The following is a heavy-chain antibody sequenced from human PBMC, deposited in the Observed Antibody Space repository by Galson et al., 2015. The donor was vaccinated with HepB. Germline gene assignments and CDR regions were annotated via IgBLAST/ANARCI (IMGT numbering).Heavy chain of an antibody. V-gene: IGHV3-23*01. J-gene: IGHJ4*02. CDR3: AKDRGLVVITTVFDY. D-gene: IGHD3-22*01. CDR1: GFTFSNYA. CDR2: TSALGGST. Sequence: SLRLSCAASGFTFSNYAMSWVRQAPGKGLEWVSTTSALGGSTYCADSVKGRFTISRDSSKNTLSLQMSSLRAEDTAVYYCAKDRGLVVITTVFDYWGQGTLVTVSS.